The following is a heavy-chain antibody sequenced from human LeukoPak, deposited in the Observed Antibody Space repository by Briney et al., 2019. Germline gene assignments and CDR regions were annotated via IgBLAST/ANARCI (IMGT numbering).Heavy chain of an antibody. J-gene: IGHJ4*02. CDR2: IYYSGST. V-gene: IGHV4-59*05. CDR3: ARQGSIYYDSSGYPRPEDFDY. CDR1: GGSISSYY. Sequence: PSGTLSLTCTVSGGSISSYYWSWIRQPPGKGLEWIGSIYYSGSTYYNPSLKSRVTISVDTSKNQFSLKLSSVTAADTAVYYCARQGSIYYDSSGYPRPEDFDYWGQGTLVTVSS. D-gene: IGHD3-22*01.